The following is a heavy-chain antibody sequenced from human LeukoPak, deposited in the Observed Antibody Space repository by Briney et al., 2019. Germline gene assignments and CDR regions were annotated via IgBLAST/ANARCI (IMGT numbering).Heavy chain of an antibody. Sequence: PSETPSLTCAVPGGSPRGANPRSIRQPPRKGLEWIGYIYYSGSTNYTPSLKSRVTISVDTSNNQFSLKLSSVTAADTAVYYCARQGSGSYSHFDYWGQGTLVTVSS. J-gene: IGHJ4*02. CDR3: ARQGSGSYSHFDY. D-gene: IGHD3-10*01. CDR2: IYYSGST. CDR1: GGSPRGAN. V-gene: IGHV4-59*01.